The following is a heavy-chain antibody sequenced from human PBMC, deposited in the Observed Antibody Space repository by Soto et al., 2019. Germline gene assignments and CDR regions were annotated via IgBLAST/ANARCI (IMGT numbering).Heavy chain of an antibody. D-gene: IGHD6-19*01. CDR2: ISYDGSNK. CDR3: ALIAVAGTPGPLYFDY. V-gene: IGHV3-30*03. J-gene: IGHJ4*02. CDR1: GFTFSSYG. Sequence: PGGFLRLSCAASGFTFSSYGRHWVRQAPGKGLEWVAVISYDGSNKYYADSVKGRFTISRDNSKNTLYLQMNSLRAEDTAVYYCALIAVAGTPGPLYFDYWGQGTLVTVSS.